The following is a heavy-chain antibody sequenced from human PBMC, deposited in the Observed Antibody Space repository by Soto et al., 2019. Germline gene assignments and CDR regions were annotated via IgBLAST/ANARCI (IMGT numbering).Heavy chain of an antibody. Sequence: GGSLRLSCAASGFTFSRYAIHWVRQAPGKGLEWVAVIPRDGTNKYYVDSVKGRFTISRDNSRNTLYLQMNSLRHEDAAVYYCANQKIRFSVAGTLYGLGVWGQGTTVTVSS. CDR2: IPRDGTNK. D-gene: IGHD6-19*01. CDR1: GFTFSRYA. V-gene: IGHV3-30*04. J-gene: IGHJ6*02. CDR3: ANQKIRFSVAGTLYGLGV.